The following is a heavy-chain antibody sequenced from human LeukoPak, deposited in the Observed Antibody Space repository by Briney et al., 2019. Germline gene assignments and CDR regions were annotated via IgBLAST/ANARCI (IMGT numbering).Heavy chain of an antibody. J-gene: IGHJ4*02. D-gene: IGHD2-15*01. Sequence: PGXXLXLSCAASGFTFSSYAMSWVRQAPGKGLEWVSAISGSGGSTYYADSVKGRFTISRDNSKNTLYLQMNSLRAEDTAVYYCAEAETPFFTLGSARYFDYWGQGTLVTVSS. CDR2: ISGSGGST. CDR3: AEAETPFFTLGSARYFDY. CDR1: GFTFSSYA. V-gene: IGHV3-23*01.